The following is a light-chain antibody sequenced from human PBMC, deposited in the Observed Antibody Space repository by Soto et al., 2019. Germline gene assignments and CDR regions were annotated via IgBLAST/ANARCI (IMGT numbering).Light chain of an antibody. CDR1: QSVSIN. V-gene: IGKV3D-15*01. Sequence: EIVMTQSPGTLSVSPGERATLSCRASQSVSINLAWYQQKPGQAPRLLIYDASTRATGIPARFSGSGSGTEFTLTISSLQSEDFAVYYCQQRSNWVTFGPGTKVDIK. J-gene: IGKJ3*01. CDR3: QQRSNWVT. CDR2: DAS.